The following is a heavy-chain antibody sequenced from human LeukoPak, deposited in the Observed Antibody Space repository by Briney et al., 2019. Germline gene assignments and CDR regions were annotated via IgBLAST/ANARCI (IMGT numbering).Heavy chain of an antibody. CDR3: ARGSKAAAGYYFDY. CDR1: GGSFSGYY. D-gene: IGHD6-13*01. J-gene: IGHJ4*01. V-gene: IGHV4-34*01. CDR2: INHSGST. Sequence: SETLSLTCAVYGGSFSGYYWSWIRQPPGKGLEWIGEINHSGSTNYNPSLKSRVTISVDTSKNQFSLKLSSVTAADTAVYYCARGSKAAAGYYFDYWGHGTLVTVSS.